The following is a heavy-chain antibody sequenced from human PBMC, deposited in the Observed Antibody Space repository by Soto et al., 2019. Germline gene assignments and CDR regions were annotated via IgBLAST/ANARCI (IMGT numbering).Heavy chain of an antibody. V-gene: IGHV1-3*01. Sequence: QVQLVQSGAEVKKPGASVKVSCKASGYTFTSYAMHWVRQAPGQRLEWMGWINAGNGNTKYSQKFQGRVTLTRDTAASTAYMELSSLRSEDTAVYYCARGGWAGAFDIWGQGTMVTVSS. CDR3: ARGGWAGAFDI. J-gene: IGHJ3*02. D-gene: IGHD6-19*01. CDR1: GYTFTSYA. CDR2: INAGNGNT.